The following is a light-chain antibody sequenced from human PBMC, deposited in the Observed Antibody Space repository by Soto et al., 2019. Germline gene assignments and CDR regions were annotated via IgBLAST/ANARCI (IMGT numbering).Light chain of an antibody. CDR3: LQDYNYPRT. J-gene: IGKJ1*01. CDR1: QDIRNE. CDR2: AAS. V-gene: IGKV1-6*01. Sequence: AIQMTQSPSSLSASIGDRVSITCRASQDIRNELGWYQQRPGKAPQVLISAASSLQDGVPSRFSGSGSGTDFTHTISSLRPEDFATYFCLQDYNYPRTFGQGTKVEIK.